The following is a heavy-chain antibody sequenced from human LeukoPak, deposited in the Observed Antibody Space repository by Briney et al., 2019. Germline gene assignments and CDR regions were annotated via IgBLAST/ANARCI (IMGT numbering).Heavy chain of an antibody. CDR3: ARDHEPIRDFWSGYPLDY. CDR1: GFTFSSYS. V-gene: IGHV3-48*01. J-gene: IGHJ4*02. Sequence: PGRSLRLSCAASGFTFSSYSMNWVRQAPGKGLEWVSYISSSSSTIYYADSVKGRFTISRDNAKNSLYLQMNSLRAEDTAVYYCARDHEPIRDFWSGYPLDYWGQGTLVTVSS. D-gene: IGHD3-3*01. CDR2: ISSSSSTI.